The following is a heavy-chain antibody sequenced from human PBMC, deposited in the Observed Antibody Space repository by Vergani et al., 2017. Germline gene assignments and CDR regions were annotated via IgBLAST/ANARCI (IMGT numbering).Heavy chain of an antibody. Sequence: EVHLLESGGGLVQSGGSLRLSCAASGFTFSNSAVSWVRQAPGRGLAWVSSISGPGLSTYYADSVKGRFSISRDNSKNTVFLQMHSLRAEDTAIYYCVREKIDLGSGFFDSWGHGILVTVSS. V-gene: IGHV3-23*01. CDR3: VREKIDLGSGFFDS. J-gene: IGHJ4*01. CDR1: GFTFSNSA. D-gene: IGHD2/OR15-2a*01. CDR2: ISGPGLST.